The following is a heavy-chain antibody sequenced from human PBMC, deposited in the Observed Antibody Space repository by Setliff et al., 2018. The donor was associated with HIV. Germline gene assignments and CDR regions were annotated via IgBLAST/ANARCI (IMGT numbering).Heavy chain of an antibody. Sequence: GGSLRLSCAASGFTFEDYGVSWVRQVPGRELEWVSAIRGNGVDRFYTDSVRGRFTISRDNSKNTLYLQMSNLRADDTAIYYCARDDGRSLFLDYWGQGTLVTVSS. V-gene: IGHV3-23*01. CDR3: ARDDGRSLFLDY. CDR2: IRGNGVDR. D-gene: IGHD1-26*01. CDR1: GFTFEDYG. J-gene: IGHJ4*02.